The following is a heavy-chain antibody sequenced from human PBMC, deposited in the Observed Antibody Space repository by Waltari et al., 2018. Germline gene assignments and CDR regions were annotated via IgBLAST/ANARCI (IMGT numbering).Heavy chain of an antibody. V-gene: IGHV3-74*01. Sequence: EVQLVESGGGLVQPGGSLRLPCAASAFPFSSYWMYWVRQAPGKGLVWVSRINTDGSSTTYADSVRGRFTISRDNAKDTLYLQMNSLRAEDTAVYYCARIVGAPPYYFDYWGQGTLVTVSS. J-gene: IGHJ4*02. CDR1: AFPFSSYW. D-gene: IGHD1-26*01. CDR3: ARIVGAPPYYFDY. CDR2: INTDGSST.